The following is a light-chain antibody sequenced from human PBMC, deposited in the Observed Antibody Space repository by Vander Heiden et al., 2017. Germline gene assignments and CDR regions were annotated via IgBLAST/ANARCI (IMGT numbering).Light chain of an antibody. J-gene: IGLJ1*01. CDR3: AAWDDSLNGYV. Sequence: QSVLTQPPSASGTPGQRVTISCSGSSSNIGSTTVNWYQQLPGTAPKLLIYTNIQRPSGVPDRFSGSKSDTSASLAISGLQSEDEADYYCAAWDDSLNGYVFATGTKVTVL. CDR1: SSNIGSTT. V-gene: IGLV1-44*01. CDR2: TNI.